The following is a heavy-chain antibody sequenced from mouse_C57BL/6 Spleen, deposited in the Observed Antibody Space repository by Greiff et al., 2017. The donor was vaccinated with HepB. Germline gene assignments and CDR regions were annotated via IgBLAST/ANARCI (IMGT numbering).Heavy chain of an antibody. D-gene: IGHD1-1*01. CDR3: ANYYGSSYWYFDV. CDR1: GYTFTSYW. J-gene: IGHJ1*03. Sequence: QVQLQQPGAELVKPGASVKLSCKASGYTFTSYWMHWVKQRPGQGLEWIGMIHPNSGSTNYNEKFKSKATLTVDKSSSTAYMQLSSLKSEDSAVYYCANYYGSSYWYFDVWGTGTTVTVSS. CDR2: IHPNSGST. V-gene: IGHV1-64*01.